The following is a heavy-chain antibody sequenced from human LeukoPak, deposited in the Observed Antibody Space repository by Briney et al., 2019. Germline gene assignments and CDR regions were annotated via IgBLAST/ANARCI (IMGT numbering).Heavy chain of an antibody. Sequence: TGGSLRLPCAASGFTFSSYWMHWVRQVPGKGLVWVSRINSDGSSRSYVDSVMGRFTISRDNAKNTLYLQLDSLRAEDTAVYYCARGLAVAGSSWFDPWGQGTLVSVSS. D-gene: IGHD6-19*01. CDR1: GFTFSSYW. V-gene: IGHV3-74*01. CDR3: ARGLAVAGSSWFDP. J-gene: IGHJ5*02. CDR2: INSDGSSR.